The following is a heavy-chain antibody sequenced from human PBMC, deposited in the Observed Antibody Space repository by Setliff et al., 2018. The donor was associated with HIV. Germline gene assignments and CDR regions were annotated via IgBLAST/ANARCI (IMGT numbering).Heavy chain of an antibody. CDR3: ARYCGGNSCSKVSFDS. V-gene: IGHV4-31*03. CDR2: IYYSGRT. CDR1: GGSISSGGYY. D-gene: IGHD2-2*01. Sequence: PSETLSLTCTVSGGSISSGGYYWSWIRQHPGKGLEWIGYIYYSGRTYYNPSLKSRVTISVDTSEIQFSLKLSSVTAADTAVYYCARYCGGNSCSKVSFDSWGQGALVTVSS. J-gene: IGHJ4*02.